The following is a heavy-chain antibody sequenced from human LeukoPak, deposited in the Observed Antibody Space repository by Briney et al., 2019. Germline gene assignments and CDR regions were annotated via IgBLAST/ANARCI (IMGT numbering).Heavy chain of an antibody. CDR3: ASRGVYCSSTGCQGPYYYYGMDV. J-gene: IGHJ6*04. CDR2: IIPIFGTA. V-gene: IGHV1-69*13. Sequence: SVKVSCKASGGTFSSYAISWVRQAPGQGLEWMGGIIPIFGTANYAQKFQGRVTITADESTSTAYMELSSLRSEDTAVYYCASRGVYCSSTGCQGPYYYYGMDVWGKGTTVTVSS. D-gene: IGHD2-2*01. CDR1: GGTFSSYA.